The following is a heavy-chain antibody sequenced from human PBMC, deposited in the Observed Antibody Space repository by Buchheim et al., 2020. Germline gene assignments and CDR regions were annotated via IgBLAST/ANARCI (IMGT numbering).Heavy chain of an antibody. CDR3: ARLRYSRGWYFDL. CDR2: INHSGST. CDR1: GGSFSGYY. J-gene: IGHJ2*01. V-gene: IGHV4-34*01. D-gene: IGHD3-9*01. Sequence: QVQLQQWGAGLLKPSETLSLTCAVYGGSFSGYYWSWIRQPPGKGLEWIGEINHSGSTNYNPSLKSRVTISVDTSKNQFSLKLSSVTAADTAVYYCARLRYSRGWYFDLWSRGTL.